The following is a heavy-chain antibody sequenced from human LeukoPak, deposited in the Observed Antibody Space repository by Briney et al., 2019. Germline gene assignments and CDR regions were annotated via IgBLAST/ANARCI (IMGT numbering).Heavy chain of an antibody. Sequence: SETLSFTCAVYGGSFSGYYWSWIRQPPGKGLEWIGEINHSGSTNYNPSLKSRVTISVDTSKNQFSLKLSSVTAADTAVYYCARGAKLPDIVATIAKFYYYYGMDVWGQGTTVTVSS. J-gene: IGHJ6*02. V-gene: IGHV4-34*01. D-gene: IGHD5-12*01. CDR2: INHSGST. CDR1: GGSFSGYY. CDR3: ARGAKLPDIVATIAKFYYYYGMDV.